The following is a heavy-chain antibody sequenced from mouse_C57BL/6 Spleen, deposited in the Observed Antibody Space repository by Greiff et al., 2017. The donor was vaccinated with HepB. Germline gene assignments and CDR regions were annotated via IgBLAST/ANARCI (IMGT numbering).Heavy chain of an antibody. CDR2: INPGSGGT. CDR1: GYAFTNYL. CDR3: AREGDGNPFDY. Sequence: VQLQESGAELVRPGTSVKVSCKASGYAFTNYLIEWVKQRPGQGLEWIGVINPGSGGTNYNEKFKGKATLTADKSSSTAYMQLSSLTSEDSAVYFCAREGDGNPFDYWGQGTTLTVSS. D-gene: IGHD1-1*01. V-gene: IGHV1-54*01. J-gene: IGHJ2*01.